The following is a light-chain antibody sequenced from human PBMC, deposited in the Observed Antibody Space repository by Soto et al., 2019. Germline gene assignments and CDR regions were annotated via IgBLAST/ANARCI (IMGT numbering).Light chain of an antibody. CDR2: DAS. V-gene: IGKV3-11*01. J-gene: IGKJ5*01. CDR3: QQRRNWQVT. Sequence: EIVLTQSPVILSLSPGARDTLSCRASQSVSTYLAWYQQKPGQAPRLLIYDASNRATGIPVRFSGSGSGTDFTLTISSLEPEDFAVYYCQQRRNWQVTFGQGTRLEIK. CDR1: QSVSTY.